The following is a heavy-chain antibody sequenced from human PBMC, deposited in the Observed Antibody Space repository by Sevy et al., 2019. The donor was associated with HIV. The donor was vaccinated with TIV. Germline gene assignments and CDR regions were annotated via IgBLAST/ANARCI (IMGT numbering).Heavy chain of an antibody. Sequence: ASVKVSCKAFGYTFTTYGITWVRQAPGQGLEWMGWISTYNTMRNSAQKFQDRVTMPTDTSTSTAYMELRSLKKDDTAIYYCGRGVSVVAGTGGWFDPWGQGTLVTVSS. V-gene: IGHV1-18*04. CDR3: GRGVSVVAGTGGWFDP. J-gene: IGHJ5*02. CDR1: GYTFTTYG. D-gene: IGHD6-19*01. CDR2: ISTYNTMR.